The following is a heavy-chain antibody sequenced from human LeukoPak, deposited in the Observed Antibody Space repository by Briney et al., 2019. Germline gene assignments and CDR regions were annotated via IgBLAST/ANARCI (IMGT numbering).Heavy chain of an antibody. CDR2: INQNESAK. CDR3: ARQLGGSGSY. Sequence: PGGSLRLSCAASGFTFSTYWMSWVRQAPGKGLEWVANINQNESAKYYVDSVKGRFTISRDNAKNSVYLQMNSLRAEDTAVYYCARQLGGSGSYWGQGTLVTVSS. D-gene: IGHD3-10*01. V-gene: IGHV3-7*01. J-gene: IGHJ4*02. CDR1: GFTFSTYW.